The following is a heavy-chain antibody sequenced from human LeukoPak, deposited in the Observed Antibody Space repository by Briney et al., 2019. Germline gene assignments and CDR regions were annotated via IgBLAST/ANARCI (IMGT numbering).Heavy chain of an antibody. CDR1: GGSISSGDYY. V-gene: IGHV4-30-4*01. J-gene: IGHJ4*02. CDR2: IYYSGST. D-gene: IGHD5-18*01. Sequence: PSETLSLTCTVSGGSISSGDYYWSWIRQPPGKGLEWIGYIYYSGSTYYNPPLKSRVTISVDTSKNQFSLKLSSVTAADTAVYYCARVRGSYGHFDYWGQGTLVTVSS. CDR3: ARVRGSYGHFDY.